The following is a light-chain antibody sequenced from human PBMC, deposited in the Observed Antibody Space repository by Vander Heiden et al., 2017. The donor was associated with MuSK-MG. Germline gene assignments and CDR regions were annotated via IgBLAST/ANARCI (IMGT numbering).Light chain of an antibody. CDR2: EAS. CDR3: QQYRRSSPFT. Sequence: IQMTQSPSSLSASVGDRVIITCRASQTISSWLEWYQQKPGKGPKLLIYEASILASGVPSRFSGAGSGTEYTLTISSLQPDDFATYYCQQYRRSSPFTFGQGTKVEIK. CDR1: QTISSW. J-gene: IGKJ2*01. V-gene: IGKV1-5*03.